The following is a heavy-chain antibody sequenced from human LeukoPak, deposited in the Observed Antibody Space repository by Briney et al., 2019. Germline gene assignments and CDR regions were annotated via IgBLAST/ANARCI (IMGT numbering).Heavy chain of an antibody. Sequence: ASVKVSCKASGYTFTSYAMHWVRQAPGQRLEWMGWINAGNGNTKCSQKFQGRVTITRDTSASTAYMELSSLRSEDTAVYYCARGGPNWFDPWGQGTLVTVSS. J-gene: IGHJ5*02. CDR2: INAGNGNT. CDR1: GYTFTSYA. V-gene: IGHV1-3*01. CDR3: ARGGPNWFDP.